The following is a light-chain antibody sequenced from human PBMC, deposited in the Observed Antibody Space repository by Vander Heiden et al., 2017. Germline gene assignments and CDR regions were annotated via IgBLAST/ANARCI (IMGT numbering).Light chain of an antibody. CDR2: EVS. CDR1: SSDVGGYHY. Sequence: QSALTQPASVSASPAQSITLSCTGTSSDVGGYHYVSWYQQHPGKAPKLMIDEVSNRPSGFSNRFSGSRSGNTASLTISGLQAEDEADYYCSSYTSSSSLYVFGTGTKVTVL. CDR3: SSYTSSSSLYV. V-gene: IGLV2-14*01. J-gene: IGLJ1*01.